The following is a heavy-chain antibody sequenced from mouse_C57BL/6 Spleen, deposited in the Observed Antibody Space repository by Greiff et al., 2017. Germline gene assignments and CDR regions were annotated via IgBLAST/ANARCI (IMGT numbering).Heavy chain of an antibody. V-gene: IGHV1-76*01. CDR2: IYPGSGNT. J-gene: IGHJ3*01. CDR1: GYTFTDYY. Sequence: QVQLQQSGAELVRPGASVKLSCKASGYTFTDYYINWVKQRPGQGLEWIARIYPGSGNTYYNEKFKGKATLTAEKSSSTAYMQLSSLTSEDSAVYFCARSPRLYDYDSWFAYWGQGTLVTVSA. CDR3: ARSPRLYDYDSWFAY. D-gene: IGHD2-4*01.